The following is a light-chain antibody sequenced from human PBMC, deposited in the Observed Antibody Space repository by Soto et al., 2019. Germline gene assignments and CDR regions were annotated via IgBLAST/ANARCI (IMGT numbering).Light chain of an antibody. CDR1: QRVNSY. Sequence: EIVLTQSPATLSLSPGERATLSCRASQRVNSYLAWYQQKPGKAPRLLIDDASTNATGIPARFSGSGSGKYFILTISSLDHEDFAVYFCQQRSNWPTFGQGTKVEIK. CDR3: QQRSNWPT. V-gene: IGKV3-11*01. J-gene: IGKJ1*01. CDR2: DAS.